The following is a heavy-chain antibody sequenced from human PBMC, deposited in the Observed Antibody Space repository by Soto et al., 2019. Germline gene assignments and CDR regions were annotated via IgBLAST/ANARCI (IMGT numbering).Heavy chain of an antibody. V-gene: IGHV1-69*02. J-gene: IGHJ4*02. CDR2: IIPILDIP. Sequence: ASVKVSCKASGDTFSSYTVNWVRQAPGQGLEWMGRIIPILDIPNYTQNFQGRLTITADQSTSTAYMELSSLRSDDTAVYYCVLQAGVVPATTFDYWGQGTLVTVSS. CDR1: GDTFSSYT. CDR3: VLQAGVVPATTFDY. D-gene: IGHD2-21*02.